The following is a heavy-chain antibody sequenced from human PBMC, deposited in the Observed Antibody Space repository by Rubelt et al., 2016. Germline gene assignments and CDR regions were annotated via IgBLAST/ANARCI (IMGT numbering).Heavy chain of an antibody. V-gene: IGHV3-21*01. CDR1: GFTFSSYA. J-gene: IGHJ5*02. CDR3: ARGPGWFDP. Sequence: EVQLLESGGGLVQPGGSLRLSCAASGFTFSSYAMSWVRQAPGKGLEWVSSISSSSSYIYYADSVKGRFTSSRDNAKNSLFLQMNSLRAEDTAVYYCARGPGWFDPWGQGTLVTVSS. CDR2: ISSSSSYI.